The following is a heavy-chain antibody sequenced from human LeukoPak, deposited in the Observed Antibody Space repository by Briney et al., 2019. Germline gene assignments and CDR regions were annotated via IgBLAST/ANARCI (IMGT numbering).Heavy chain of an antibody. CDR1: GFTFSSYE. V-gene: IGHV3-48*03. D-gene: IGHD3-22*01. J-gene: IGHJ3*02. CDR2: ISSSGSTM. CDR3: ARGYDSSGYYAFDI. Sequence: GGSLRLSCAASGFTFSSYEMNWVRQAPGKGLEWVSYISSSGSTMYYADSVKGRFTISRDNAKNSLYLQMNSLRAEDTAVYYCARGYDSSGYYAFDIWGQGTMVTVSS.